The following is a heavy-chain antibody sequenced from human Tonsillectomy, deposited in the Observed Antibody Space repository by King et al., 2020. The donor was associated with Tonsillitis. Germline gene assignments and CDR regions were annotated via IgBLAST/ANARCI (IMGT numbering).Heavy chain of an antibody. V-gene: IGHV3-48*03. D-gene: IGHD6-19*01. CDR2: ISSGGSII. CDR1: GFTFSNYE. J-gene: IGHJ4*02. CDR3: ARGPGGIAMAVYFDY. Sequence: VQLVESGGGLVQPGGSLRLSCAASGFTFSNYEMNWVRQAPGKGLEWVSYISSGGSIIYYADSVKGRFTISRDNAKNSLYLQINGLRAEDTAVYYCARGPGGIAMAVYFDYWGQGTLVTVSS.